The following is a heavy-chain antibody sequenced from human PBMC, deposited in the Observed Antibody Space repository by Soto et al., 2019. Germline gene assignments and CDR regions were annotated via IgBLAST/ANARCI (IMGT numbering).Heavy chain of an antibody. CDR3: ARGAEVVAATVYYYYGMDV. Sequence: PGWSLRLSCAASGFTFSSYGMHWVRQAPGKGLEWVAVIWYDGSNKYYADSVKGRFTISRDNSKNTLYLQMNSLRAEDTAVYYCARGAEVVAATVYYYYGMDVWGQGTTVTVSS. CDR1: GFTFSSYG. D-gene: IGHD2-15*01. J-gene: IGHJ6*02. CDR2: IWYDGSNK. V-gene: IGHV3-33*01.